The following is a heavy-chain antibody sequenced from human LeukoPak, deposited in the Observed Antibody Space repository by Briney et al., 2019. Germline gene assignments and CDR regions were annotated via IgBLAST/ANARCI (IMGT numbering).Heavy chain of an antibody. CDR1: GGSISSYY. J-gene: IGHJ6*02. CDR3: ARVLRFGWSRRFYYYYDMDV. CDR2: IYYSGST. V-gene: IGHV4-59*01. D-gene: IGHD6-19*01. Sequence: SETLSLTCTVSGGSISSYYWSWIRQPPGKGLEWIGYIYYSGSTNYNPSLKSRVTISVDTSKNQFSLKLSSVTAADTAVYYCARVLRFGWSRRFYYYYDMDVWGQGTTVTVSS.